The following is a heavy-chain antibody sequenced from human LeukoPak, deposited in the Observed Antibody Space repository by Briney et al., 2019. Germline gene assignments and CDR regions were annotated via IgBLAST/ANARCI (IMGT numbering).Heavy chain of an antibody. D-gene: IGHD6-6*01. CDR1: GFTFSTYA. Sequence: GGSLRLSCAASGFTFSTYAMSWVRQAPGKGVEWVSAISGSGSNTHYADSVKGRFTISRDNSENTLYLQMNSLGAEDTALYYCAKDWGYSSSSLAADYWGQGTLVTVSS. CDR3: AKDWGYSSSSLAADY. V-gene: IGHV3-23*01. J-gene: IGHJ4*02. CDR2: ISGSGSNT.